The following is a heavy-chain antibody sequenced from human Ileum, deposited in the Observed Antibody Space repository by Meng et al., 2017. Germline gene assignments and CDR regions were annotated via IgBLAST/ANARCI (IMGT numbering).Heavy chain of an antibody. J-gene: IGHJ4*02. Sequence: SVKVSCKASGGTFSSYAISWVRQAPGQGLEWMGGIIPIFGTANYAQKFQGRVTMTTDESTSTAYMELSSLRSEDTAVYYCARGRDGYSYGYYWGQGTLVTVSS. CDR3: ARGRDGYSYGYY. V-gene: IGHV1-69*05. CDR1: GGTFSSYA. D-gene: IGHD5-18*01. CDR2: IIPIFGTA.